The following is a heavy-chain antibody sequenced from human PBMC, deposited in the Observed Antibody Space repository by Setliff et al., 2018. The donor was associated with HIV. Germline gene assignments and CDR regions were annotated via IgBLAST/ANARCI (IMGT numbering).Heavy chain of an antibody. CDR2: IYYSGST. CDR1: GGSISSYY. D-gene: IGHD1-26*01. CDR3: ASGGIVGATTDEVDAFDI. V-gene: IGHV4-59*01. J-gene: IGHJ3*02. Sequence: SETLSLTCTIPGGSISSYYWSWIRQPPGKGLALIVYIYYSGSTNSNPSLKSRVTISVDTSKNPFSLKLSSVTAADTSVYYCASGGIVGATTDEVDAFDIWGQGTMVTV.